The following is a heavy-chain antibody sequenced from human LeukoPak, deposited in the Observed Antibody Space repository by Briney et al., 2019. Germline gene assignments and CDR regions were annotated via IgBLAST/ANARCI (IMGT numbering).Heavy chain of an antibody. CDR3: ARATYSSGWYVDFDY. CDR1: GYTFTRYW. CDR2: IYPTDADL. Sequence: GESLKISCKGSGYTFTRYWIGWVRQMPGKGLEWMGHIYPTDADLKYSPSFQGQVTISADKSLNTAYLQWSSLKASDTAMYYCARATYSSGWYVDFDYWGQGTLVTVSS. V-gene: IGHV5-51*01. D-gene: IGHD6-19*01. J-gene: IGHJ4*02.